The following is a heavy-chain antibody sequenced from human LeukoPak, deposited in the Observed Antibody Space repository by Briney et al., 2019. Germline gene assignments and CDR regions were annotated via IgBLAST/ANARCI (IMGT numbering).Heavy chain of an antibody. CDR3: ARGGVIVATIGDDY. CDR2: ISLDGSKK. D-gene: IGHD5-12*01. CDR1: GLTFSSHG. Sequence: PGGSLRLSCAASGLTFSSHGFHWVRQAPGKGLEWVTFISLDGSKKSYADSVKGRFTISRDNSKNTLYLQMNSLRAEDTAVYYCARGGVIVATIGDDYWGQGTLVTVSS. J-gene: IGHJ4*02. V-gene: IGHV3-30*02.